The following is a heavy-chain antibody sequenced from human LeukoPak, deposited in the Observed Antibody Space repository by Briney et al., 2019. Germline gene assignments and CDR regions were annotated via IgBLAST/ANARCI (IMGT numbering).Heavy chain of an antibody. CDR1: DYSISSGYY. D-gene: IGHD3-3*01. CDR2: IYHSGRT. V-gene: IGHV4-38-2*02. J-gene: IGHJ4*02. Sequence: PSETLSLTCTVSDYSISSGYYWGWIRQPPGKGLEWIGSIYHSGRTYYNPSLKSRVTISVDTSGNQFSLILSSVTAADTAVYYCARVPSDDDFWSDYLPYFDYWGQGTLVTVSS. CDR3: ARVPSDDDFWSDYLPYFDY.